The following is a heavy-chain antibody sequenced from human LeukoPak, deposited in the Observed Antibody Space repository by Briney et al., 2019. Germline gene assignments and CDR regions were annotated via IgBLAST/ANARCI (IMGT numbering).Heavy chain of an antibody. CDR1: GFSLSTSGVG. V-gene: IGHV2-5*05. J-gene: IGHJ4*02. CDR2: IYWDDDK. D-gene: IGHD3-9*01. CDR3: AHSHYDILTGYYRTYYFDY. Sequence: SGPTLVNPTQTLTLTCTFSGFSLSTSGVGVGWIRQPPGKALEWLALIYWDDDKRYGPSLKSRLTITKDTSKNQVVLTMTNMDPVDTATYYCAHSHYDILTGYYRTYYFDYWGQGTLVTVSS.